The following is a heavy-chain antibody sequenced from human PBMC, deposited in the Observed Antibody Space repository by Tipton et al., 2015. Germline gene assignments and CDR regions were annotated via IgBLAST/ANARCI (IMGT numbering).Heavy chain of an antibody. CDR3: TRPTTGTAPFDY. J-gene: IGHJ4*02. CDR1: GFTFSGYW. CDR2: IDPVGTHT. Sequence: SLRLSCEASGFTFSGYWMHWVRQAPGKGLVWVSRIDPVGTHTAYVDFVKGRFTVSRDDAKNAVYLEMNSLRAEDTAVYYCTRPTTGTAPFDYWGRGTQVTVSS. D-gene: IGHD4-17*01. V-gene: IGHV3-74*03.